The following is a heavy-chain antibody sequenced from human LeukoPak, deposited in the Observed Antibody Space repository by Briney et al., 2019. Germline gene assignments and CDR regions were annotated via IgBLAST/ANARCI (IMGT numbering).Heavy chain of an antibody. Sequence: QPGGSLRLSCAASGFIFNTYVMHWVRQAPGKGLEWLAFIRYDGSNKNYADSVKGRFTISRDNTKNSLYLQMNSLRAEDTAVYYCARDSRIAVAGRLFDYWGQGTLVTVSS. V-gene: IGHV3-30*02. D-gene: IGHD6-19*01. J-gene: IGHJ4*02. CDR2: IRYDGSNK. CDR1: GFIFNTYV. CDR3: ARDSRIAVAGRLFDY.